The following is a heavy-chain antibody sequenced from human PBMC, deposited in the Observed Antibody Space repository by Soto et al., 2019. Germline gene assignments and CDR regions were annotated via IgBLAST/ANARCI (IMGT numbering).Heavy chain of an antibody. Sequence: QLQLQESGSGLVKPSQTLSLTCAVSGGSISSGGESWSWIRQPTGKGLEWIGYIYHSGSTYYNQSLKSRVTISVDRSKNQFSLKLSSVTAADTAVYYCAAGGGLPRYYWGQGTLVTVSS. CDR1: GGSISSGGES. D-gene: IGHD5-12*01. CDR2: IYHSGST. CDR3: AAGGGLPRYY. J-gene: IGHJ4*02. V-gene: IGHV4-30-2*01.